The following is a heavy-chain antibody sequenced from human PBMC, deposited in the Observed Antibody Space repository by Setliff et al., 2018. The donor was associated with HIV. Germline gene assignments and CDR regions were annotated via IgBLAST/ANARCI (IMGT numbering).Heavy chain of an antibody. D-gene: IGHD5-12*01. Sequence: SVKVSCKPSGYSFTNHYMHWVRQAPGQGLEWMGVINPTGGSTRNTQKVQGRVAMTRDTSTSTVYMELSSLSSEDTAVYYCASAGAWQRNALDICGQGTMVTVSS. CDR2: INPTGGST. CDR3: ASAGAWQRNALDI. V-gene: IGHV1-46*01. J-gene: IGHJ3*02. CDR1: GYSFTNHY.